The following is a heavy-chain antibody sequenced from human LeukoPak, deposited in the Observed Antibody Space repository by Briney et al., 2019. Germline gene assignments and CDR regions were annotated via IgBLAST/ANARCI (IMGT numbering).Heavy chain of an antibody. Sequence: GGSLRLSCAASGFTFSSYAMSWVRQAPGKGLEWVSAISGSGGSTYYADSVKGRFTISRDNSKNTLYLQMNSLRAEDTAVYYCAKSGYYYDSSGYYHIDYWGQGTLVTVSS. CDR3: AKSGYYYDSSGYYHIDY. CDR1: GFTFSSYA. CDR2: ISGSGGST. J-gene: IGHJ4*02. V-gene: IGHV3-23*01. D-gene: IGHD3-22*01.